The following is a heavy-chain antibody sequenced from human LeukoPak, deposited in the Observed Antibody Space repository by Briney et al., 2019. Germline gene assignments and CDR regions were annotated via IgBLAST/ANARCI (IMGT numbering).Heavy chain of an antibody. CDR1: GGAISNDNFY. CDR3: ARLSDY. Sequence: SETLSLTCTVPGGAISNDNFYWGWIRQPPGKGLEWIGSINYSGITYYNPSLKSRVTISLDTSKTQFSLKLSSVTAADTAVYYCARLSDYWSQGTLVTVSS. V-gene: IGHV4-39*01. CDR2: INYSGIT. J-gene: IGHJ4*02.